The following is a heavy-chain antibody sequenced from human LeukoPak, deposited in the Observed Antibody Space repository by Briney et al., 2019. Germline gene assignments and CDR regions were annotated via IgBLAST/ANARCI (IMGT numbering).Heavy chain of an antibody. CDR3: ARDPPDSSGYWGFDI. D-gene: IGHD3-22*01. V-gene: IGHV3-48*01. Sequence: GGSLRLSCAASGFTFSSYSMTWVRQAPGKGLEWVSYISSSSSTIYYADSVKGRFTISRDNAKNSLYLQVNSLRAEDTAVYYCARDPPDSSGYWGFDIWGQGTMVTVSS. J-gene: IGHJ3*02. CDR1: GFTFSSYS. CDR2: ISSSSSTI.